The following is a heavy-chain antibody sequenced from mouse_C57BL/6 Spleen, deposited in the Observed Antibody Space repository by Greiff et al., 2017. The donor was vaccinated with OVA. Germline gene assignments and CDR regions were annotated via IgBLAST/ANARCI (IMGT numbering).Heavy chain of an antibody. Sequence: VQLQQSGAELVRPGTSVKVSCKASGYAFTNYLIEWVKQRPGQGLEWIGVINPGSGGTKYNEKFKGKATLTADKSSSTAYMQLSSLTSEDSAVYFCARGNWVYFDYWGQGTTLTVSS. V-gene: IGHV1-54*01. CDR2: INPGSGGT. CDR3: ARGNWVYFDY. J-gene: IGHJ2*01. D-gene: IGHD4-1*01. CDR1: GYAFTNYL.